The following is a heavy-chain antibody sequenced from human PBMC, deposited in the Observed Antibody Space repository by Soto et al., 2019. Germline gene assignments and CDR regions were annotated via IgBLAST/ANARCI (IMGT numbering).Heavy chain of an antibody. V-gene: IGHV1-69*05. CDR1: GGTFSSYA. Sequence: QVQLVQSGAEVKKPGSSVKVSCKASGGTFSSYAISWVRQAPGQGLEWMGGIIPIFGTANYAQKFQGRVTXXXXXXXXXXXXXXXXXXXXXXXXXXXXXXXXXXXPGYFDLWGRGTLVTVSS. CDR2: IIPIFGTA. CDR3: XXXXXXXXPGYFDL. J-gene: IGHJ2*01.